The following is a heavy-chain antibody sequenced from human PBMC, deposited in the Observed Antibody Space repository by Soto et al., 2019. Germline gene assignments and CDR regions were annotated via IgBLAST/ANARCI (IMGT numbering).Heavy chain of an antibody. CDR3: ARGSSTLLDAFDI. Sequence: GGSLRLSCAASGFSFSSSVMNWVRQAPGKGLEWISYISSYSGTIYYADTVRGRFTISRDNAKSSLYLQMNSLRVEDSAVYYCARGSSTLLDAFDIWGQGTMVTVSS. D-gene: IGHD4-17*01. J-gene: IGHJ3*02. V-gene: IGHV3-48*01. CDR2: ISSYSGTI. CDR1: GFSFSSSV.